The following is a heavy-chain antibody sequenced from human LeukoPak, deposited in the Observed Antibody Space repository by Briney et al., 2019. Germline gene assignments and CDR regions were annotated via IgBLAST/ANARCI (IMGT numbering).Heavy chain of an antibody. Sequence: GGSLRLSCAASGFTFSTYAMSWVRQAPGKGLEGVGFIRSKAYGGTTEYAASVKGRFTISRDDSKSIAYLQMNSLKTEDTAVYYCTRDLYYGDYYHYYYYGMDVWGQGTTVTVSS. CDR2: IRSKAYGGTT. CDR1: GFTFSTYA. D-gene: IGHD4-17*01. CDR3: TRDLYYGDYYHYYYYGMDV. J-gene: IGHJ6*02. V-gene: IGHV3-49*04.